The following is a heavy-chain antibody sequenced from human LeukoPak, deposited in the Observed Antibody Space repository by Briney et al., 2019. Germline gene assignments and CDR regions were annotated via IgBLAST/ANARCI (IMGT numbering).Heavy chain of an antibody. J-gene: IGHJ6*03. Sequence: ASVKVSCKASGYTFTGFYMHWVRQAPGQGLEWMGWISANIGGTNYAQKFQCRVTMTRDTSISTAYMELSRLRSDDKAVYYCARAYTAYDILTGYYYYYYMDVWGKGTTVTVSS. D-gene: IGHD3-9*01. V-gene: IGHV1-2*02. CDR2: ISANIGGT. CDR3: ARAYTAYDILTGYYYYYYMDV. CDR1: GYTFTGFY.